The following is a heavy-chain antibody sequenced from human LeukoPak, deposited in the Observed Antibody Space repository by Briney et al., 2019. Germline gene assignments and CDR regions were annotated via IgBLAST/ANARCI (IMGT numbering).Heavy chain of an antibody. Sequence: SETLSLTCAVSGGSFSGYYWSWIRQPPGKGLGWIADIHHRGSSSHQPSLRSRVTISGEASKNQMSLKVTTGTAADTAVYYCARGILGSYYFDLWGRGTLVTVSS. CDR2: IHHRGSS. CDR1: GGSFSGYY. V-gene: IGHV4-34*01. J-gene: IGHJ2*01. D-gene: IGHD3-16*01. CDR3: ARGILGSYYFDL.